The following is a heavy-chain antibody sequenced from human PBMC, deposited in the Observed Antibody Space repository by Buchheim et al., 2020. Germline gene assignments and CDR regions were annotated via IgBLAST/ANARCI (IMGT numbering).Heavy chain of an antibody. J-gene: IGHJ4*02. V-gene: IGHV4-31*03. CDR1: GVSISSGPFY. Sequence: QVQLQESSPGLVKPSQTLSLTCTVSGVSISSGPFYWTWIRQQPGKGLEWIGYIHYTGLAYSSPSLSSRLSMSVDTSQNQFSLTLTAVTAADTAIYYRARDRGAHDYGPIDFWGQGAL. CDR2: IHYTGLA. CDR3: ARDRGAHDYGPIDF. D-gene: IGHD4-17*01.